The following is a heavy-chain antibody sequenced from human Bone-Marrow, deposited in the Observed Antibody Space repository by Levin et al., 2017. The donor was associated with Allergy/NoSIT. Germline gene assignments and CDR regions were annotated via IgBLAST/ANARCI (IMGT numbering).Heavy chain of an antibody. CDR2: IAISGNT. D-gene: IGHD6-19*01. V-gene: IGHV3-13*01. J-gene: IGHJ4*02. Sequence: GESLKISCAASGFTFSNYDMHWVRQGKGKGLEWVSAIAISGNTFYSGSVKGRFTISREDAKNSLYLQMHSLGAGDTAIYYCAREQRGSGWKEIDYWGQGVLVTVSS. CDR1: GFTFSNYD. CDR3: AREQRGSGWKEIDY.